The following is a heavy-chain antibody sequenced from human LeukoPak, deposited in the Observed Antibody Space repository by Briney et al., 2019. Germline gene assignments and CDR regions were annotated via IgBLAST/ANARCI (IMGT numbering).Heavy chain of an antibody. CDR3: AKVSGSYQYYFDY. V-gene: IGHV3-23*01. D-gene: IGHD3-10*01. J-gene: IGHJ4*02. CDR1: GFTFSSYA. Sequence: PGGSLRLFCAASGFTFSSYAMSWVRQAPGKGLEWVSAISGSGGSTYYADSVKGRFTISRDNSKNTLYLQMNSLRAEDTAVYYCAKVSGSYQYYFDYWGQGTLVTVSS. CDR2: ISGSGGST.